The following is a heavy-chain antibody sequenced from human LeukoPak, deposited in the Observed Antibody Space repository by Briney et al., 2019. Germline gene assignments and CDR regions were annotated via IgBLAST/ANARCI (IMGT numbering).Heavy chain of an antibody. CDR1: RYIFTTYS. CDR3: ARKWSSQDWFDP. D-gene: IGHD2-8*01. V-gene: IGHV1-46*01. J-gene: IGHJ5*02. Sequence: ASVNVSCTASRYIFTTYSIHWVRHAPGQGLEWIGMINPRGDATIYAQKFQGRVTMTSDTSTTTIYMELSSLKSEDTGLYYCARKWSSQDWFDPWGQGTLVTVSS. CDR2: INPRGDAT.